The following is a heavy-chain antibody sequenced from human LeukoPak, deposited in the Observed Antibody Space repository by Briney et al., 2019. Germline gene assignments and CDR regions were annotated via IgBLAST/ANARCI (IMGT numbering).Heavy chain of an antibody. CDR3: ASCNRLEGHYDFWSGYLTPYYYYYMDV. D-gene: IGHD3-3*01. V-gene: IGHV3-11*04. CDR2: ISSSGSTI. Sequence: GGSLRLSCAASGFTFSDYYMSWIRQAPGKGLEWVSYISSSGSTIYYADSVKGRFTISRDNAKNSLYLQMNSLRAEDTAVYYCASCNRLEGHYDFWSGYLTPYYYYYMDVWGKGTTVTVSS. CDR1: GFTFSDYY. J-gene: IGHJ6*03.